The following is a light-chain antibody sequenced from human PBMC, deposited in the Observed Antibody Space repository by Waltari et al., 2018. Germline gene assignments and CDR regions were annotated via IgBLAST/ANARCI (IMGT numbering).Light chain of an antibody. CDR3: QTWITGSRI. J-gene: IGLJ2*01. CDR2: IKSDGTD. Sequence: QVVLTQSPSASASLGASVKLTCTLNSGHTTYAIAWYQRQPQKGPRFVLKIKSDGTDIRGDGIPDRFSGSLSGAERYLTSSSLKSEDEADYFCQTWITGSRIFGRGTMLTVL. V-gene: IGLV4-69*01. CDR1: SGHTTYA.